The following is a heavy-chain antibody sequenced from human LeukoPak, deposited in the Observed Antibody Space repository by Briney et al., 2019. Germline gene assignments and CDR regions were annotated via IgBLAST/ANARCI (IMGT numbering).Heavy chain of an antibody. V-gene: IGHV1-18*01. CDR3: ARAGDDFWSGYPVRP. J-gene: IGHJ5*02. CDR1: GYTFSRYG. Sequence: ASVKVSCKASGYTFSRYGISWVRQAPGQGLEWMGWISASNGNTYFAQKLQGRVTMTTDTSTSTAYMELRSLRSDDTAVYYCARAGDDFWSGYPVRPWGQGTLVTVSS. CDR2: ISASNGNT. D-gene: IGHD3-3*01.